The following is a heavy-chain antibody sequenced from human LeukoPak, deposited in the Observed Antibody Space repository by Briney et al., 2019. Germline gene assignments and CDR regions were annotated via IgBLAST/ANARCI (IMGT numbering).Heavy chain of an antibody. Sequence: PSETLSLTCTVSGGSISSYYWSWIRQPPGKGLEWIGYIYYSGSTNYNPSLKSRVTISVDTSKNQFSLKLSSVTAADTAVYYCARGSAGEGDWFDPWGQGTLVTVSS. CDR2: IYYSGST. V-gene: IGHV4-59*01. CDR3: ARGSAGEGDWFDP. CDR1: GGSISSYY. J-gene: IGHJ5*02. D-gene: IGHD7-27*01.